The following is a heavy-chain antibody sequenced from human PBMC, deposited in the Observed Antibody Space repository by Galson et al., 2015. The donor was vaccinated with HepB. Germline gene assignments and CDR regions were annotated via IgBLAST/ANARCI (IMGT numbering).Heavy chain of an antibody. V-gene: IGHV4-34*01. CDR1: GGSFSGYY. CDR3: ARGLRYYYGMDV. Sequence: ETLSLTCAVYGGSFSGYYWSWIRQPPGKGLEWIGEINHSGSTNYNPSLKSRVTISVDTSKNQFSLKLSSVTAADTAVYYCARGLRYYYGMDVWGQGTTVTVSS. J-gene: IGHJ6*02. CDR2: INHSGST.